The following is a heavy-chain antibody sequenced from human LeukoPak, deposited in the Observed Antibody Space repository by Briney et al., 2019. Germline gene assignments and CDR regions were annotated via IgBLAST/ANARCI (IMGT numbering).Heavy chain of an antibody. V-gene: IGHV1-58*01. J-gene: IGHJ4*02. CDR1: GFTVTNSA. Sequence: SVKVSCKASGFTVTNSAVQWVRQARGQRPEWIGWVVVGSGDTNFAQEFKERVTITCDMSTTTVYLDLSSLTSEDTAVYYCAAVGADIPVDFWGQGTLVTVSS. D-gene: IGHD2-2*02. CDR3: AAVGADIPVDF. CDR2: VVVGSGDT.